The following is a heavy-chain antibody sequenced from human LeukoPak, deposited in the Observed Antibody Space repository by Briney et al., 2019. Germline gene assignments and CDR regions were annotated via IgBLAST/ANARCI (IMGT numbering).Heavy chain of an antibody. V-gene: IGHV4-34*01. CDR1: GGSFSGYY. D-gene: IGHD3-22*01. CDR2: INHSGST. Sequence: SETLSLTCAVYGGSFSGYYWSWIRQPPGKGLEWIGEINHSGSTNYNPSLKSRVTISVDTSKNQFSLKLSSVTAADTAVYYCARVGCYVCSGYYYGYFYYWGQGTLVTVSS. J-gene: IGHJ4*02. CDR3: ARVGCYVCSGYYYGYFYY.